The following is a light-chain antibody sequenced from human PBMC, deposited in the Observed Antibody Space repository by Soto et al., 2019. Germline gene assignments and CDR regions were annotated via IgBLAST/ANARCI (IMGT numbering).Light chain of an antibody. V-gene: IGKV1-39*01. Sequence: DIQMTQSPSSLSASIGDRVTITCRASQRISNYLNWYQQKPGKAPKLLIYTASSLQSGVPSRFSGSGSGTDFTLTISSLQPEDFSTYYCQQRYSTPRTFGQGTKVEIK. CDR1: QRISNY. CDR3: QQRYSTPRT. J-gene: IGKJ1*01. CDR2: TAS.